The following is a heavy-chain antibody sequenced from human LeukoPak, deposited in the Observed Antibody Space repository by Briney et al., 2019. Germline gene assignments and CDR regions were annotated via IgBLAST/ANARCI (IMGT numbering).Heavy chain of an antibody. CDR1: GFIIISYS. J-gene: IGHJ4*02. V-gene: IGHV3-21*01. CDR2: ISSSSSYI. CDR3: ARSGSYYPHDY. D-gene: IGHD1-26*01. Sequence: KPGGSLRLSCAASGFIIISYSMNWVRQAPGKGLEWVSSISSSSSYIYYADSVKGRFTISRDNAKNSLYLQMNSLRAADTAVYYCARSGSYYPHDYWGQGTLVTVSS.